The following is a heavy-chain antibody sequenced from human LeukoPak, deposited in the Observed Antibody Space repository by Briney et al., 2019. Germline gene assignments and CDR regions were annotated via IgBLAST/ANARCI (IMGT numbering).Heavy chain of an antibody. CDR3: ARDLGELEWSYYFDY. Sequence: ASVKVSCKASGYTFTSYGISWVRRAPGQGLEWMGWISAYNGNTNYAQKLQGRVTMTTDTSTSTAYMELRSLRSDDTAVYYCARDLGELEWSYYFDYWGQGTLVTVSS. J-gene: IGHJ4*02. D-gene: IGHD1-1*01. CDR1: GYTFTSYG. V-gene: IGHV1-18*01. CDR2: ISAYNGNT.